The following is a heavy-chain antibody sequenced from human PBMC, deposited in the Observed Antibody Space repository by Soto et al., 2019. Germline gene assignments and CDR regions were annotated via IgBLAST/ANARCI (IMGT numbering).Heavy chain of an antibody. CDR2: IYYSGTV. J-gene: IGHJ6*02. Sequence: SETLSLTCSVSGVSIGSGDYYWSWIRQAPGKGLEWIAYIYYSGTVNYNPSLKSRLSLSVDTSKSQFSLKLRSVTAADTAIYYCARDRPLQKRGHYYGLDLWGQGTAVTVSS. CDR3: ARDRPLQKRGHYYGLDL. V-gene: IGHV4-61*08. CDR1: GVSIGSGDYY.